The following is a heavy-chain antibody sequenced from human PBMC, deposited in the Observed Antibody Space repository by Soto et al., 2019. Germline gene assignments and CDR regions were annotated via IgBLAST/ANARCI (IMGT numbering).Heavy chain of an antibody. D-gene: IGHD3-10*01. CDR1: GFTFSSYS. V-gene: IGHV3-21*01. Sequence: EVQLVESGGGLVKPGGSLRLSCAASGFTFSSYSMNWVRQAPGKGLEWVSSISSSSSYIYYAHSVKGRFTISRDNAKXXQXXEMNSLRAAETAVYYCTREGVAEGSGAYYCAGVDGWGQGTTVTVAS. CDR2: ISSSSSYI. CDR3: TREGVAEGSGAYYCAGVDG. J-gene: IGHJ6*02.